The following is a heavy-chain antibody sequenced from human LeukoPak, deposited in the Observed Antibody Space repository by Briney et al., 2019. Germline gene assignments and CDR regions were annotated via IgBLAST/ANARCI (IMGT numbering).Heavy chain of an antibody. CDR2: ISSSSSYI. D-gene: IGHD4-17*01. J-gene: IGHJ4*02. Sequence: GGSLRLSCALSGTTFSSYSMNWVRQAPGKGRGWVSSISSSSSYIYYADSVKGRFTISRDNAKNSLYLPMNRLRAEDTAVYYCARGNGNYGDYRDYWGQGTLVTVSS. V-gene: IGHV3-21*01. CDR1: GTTFSSYS. CDR3: ARGNGNYGDYRDY.